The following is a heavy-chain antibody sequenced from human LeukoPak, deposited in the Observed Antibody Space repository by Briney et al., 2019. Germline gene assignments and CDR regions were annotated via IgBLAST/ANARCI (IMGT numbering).Heavy chain of an antibody. J-gene: IGHJ6*02. V-gene: IGHV3-9*01. CDR2: ISWNSGSI. CDR1: GFTFDDYA. Sequence: PGGSLRLSCAASGFTFDDYAMHWVRQAPGKGLEWVSGISWNSGSIVYADSVKGRFTISRDNAKSSLYLQMNSLRAEDTAVYYCARDYCSGGSCPPSYGMDVWGQGTTVTVSS. D-gene: IGHD2-15*01. CDR3: ARDYCSGGSCPPSYGMDV.